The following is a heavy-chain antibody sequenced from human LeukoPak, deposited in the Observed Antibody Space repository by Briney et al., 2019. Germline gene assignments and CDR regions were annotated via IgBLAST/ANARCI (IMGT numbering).Heavy chain of an antibody. Sequence: SQTLSLTCAVSGGSISSGGYSWSWIRQPPGKGLEWIGYIYHSGSTYYNPSLKSRVTISVDRSKNQFSLKLSSVNAADTAVYYCARGSGDEFQNYFDYWGQGTLVTVSS. CDR1: GGSISSGGYS. V-gene: IGHV4-30-2*01. CDR3: ARGSGDEFQNYFDY. CDR2: IYHSGST. J-gene: IGHJ4*02. D-gene: IGHD4-17*01.